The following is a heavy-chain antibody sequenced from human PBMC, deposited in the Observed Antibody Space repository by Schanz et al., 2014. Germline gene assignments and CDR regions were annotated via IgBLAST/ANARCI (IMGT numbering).Heavy chain of an antibody. V-gene: IGHV3-53*01. CDR2: IYSGGST. Sequence: EVQLVESGGGLIQPGGSLRLSCAASGFTVSSNYMSWVRQAPGKGLEWVAVIYSGGSTFYTDSVKGRFTISRDNSKNTLYLQMTSLIAEATAVYYCAKCIGWYGRCAFDIWGQGTMVTVSS. CDR1: GFTVSSNY. CDR3: AKCIGWYGRCAFDI. D-gene: IGHD6-19*01. J-gene: IGHJ3*02.